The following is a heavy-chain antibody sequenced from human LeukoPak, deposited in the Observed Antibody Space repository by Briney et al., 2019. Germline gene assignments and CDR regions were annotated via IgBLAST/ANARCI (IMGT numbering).Heavy chain of an antibody. CDR2: MKGDGSEI. V-gene: IGHV3-7*01. D-gene: IGHD3-16*01. CDR3: ARPAYTAAYDL. CDR1: GFTFSTYW. J-gene: IGHJ3*01. Sequence: GGSLRLSCAASGFTFSTYWMTWVRQAPGKGLEWVANMKGDGSEIHYVDSVKGRFTISRDNAKNSLYLQMNYLRAEDTAVYYCARPAYTAAYDLWGQGTMATVSS.